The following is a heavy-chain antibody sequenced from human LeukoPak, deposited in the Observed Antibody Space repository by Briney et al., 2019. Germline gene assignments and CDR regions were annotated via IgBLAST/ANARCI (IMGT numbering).Heavy chain of an antibody. CDR1: GLTVSSKY. Sequence: PGGSLRLSCAASGLTVSSKYMSWVRQAPGKGLEWVSVIYSGGSTYYGDSVKGRFTISRDNSKNTLYLQMNSLRAEDTAVYYCAKDQRQQLVTYYFDYWGQGTLVTVSS. CDR3: AKDQRQQLVTYYFDY. D-gene: IGHD6-13*01. J-gene: IGHJ4*02. V-gene: IGHV3-66*01. CDR2: IYSGGST.